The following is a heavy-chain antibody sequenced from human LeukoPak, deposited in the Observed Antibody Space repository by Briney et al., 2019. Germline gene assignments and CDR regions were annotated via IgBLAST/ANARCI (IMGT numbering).Heavy chain of an antibody. J-gene: IGHJ4*02. D-gene: IGHD6-13*01. Sequence: PGGSLRLSCAASGFSFSTYAMHWVRQAPGKGLEWVALISYDGSDEYYADSVQGRFTISRDNLENTLSLQMNNLRPEDTAVYYCAREKRRWYPAYWGQGAQVSVSS. CDR2: ISYDGSDE. CDR1: GFSFSTYA. V-gene: IGHV3-30*04. CDR3: AREKRRWYPAY.